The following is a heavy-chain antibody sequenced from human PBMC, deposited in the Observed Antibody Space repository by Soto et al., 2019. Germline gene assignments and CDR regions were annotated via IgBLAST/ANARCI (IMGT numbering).Heavy chain of an antibody. CDR1: GFTFSSFW. J-gene: IGHJ4*02. Sequence: GGSLRLSCAASGFTFSSFWMTWVRQAPGKGLEWVANIKQDGSEKYYADSVKGRFTISRDDAKNSLYLQMDSLRADDTAVYYCARESFSASPNFFDYWGQGTLVTVSS. CDR2: IKQDGSEK. CDR3: ARESFSASPNFFDY. V-gene: IGHV3-7*01. D-gene: IGHD3-3*02.